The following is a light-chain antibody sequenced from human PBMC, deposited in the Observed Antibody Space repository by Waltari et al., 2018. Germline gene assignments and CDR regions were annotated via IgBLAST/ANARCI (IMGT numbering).Light chain of an antibody. V-gene: IGKV3-15*01. J-gene: IGKJ4*01. CDR3: QQYSNWPLT. Sequence: EIVLTQSPVTLSLSPGERATLSYRASQSVRSDFLAWYQQKPGQAPRLLIYGVSTRATGVPDRFSGSGSGTEFTLIISSLQSEDFAVYFCQQYSNWPLTFGGGTKVQIK. CDR1: QSVRSD. CDR2: GVS.